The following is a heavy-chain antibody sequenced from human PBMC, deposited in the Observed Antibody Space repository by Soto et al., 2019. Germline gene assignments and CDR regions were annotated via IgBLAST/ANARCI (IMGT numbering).Heavy chain of an antibody. CDR3: ARDGRYAYYFDY. CDR2: IYYSGST. CDR1: GGSECRARWY. J-gene: IGHJ4*02. Sequence: PRSCEGSGGSECRARWYWNWFRQPPGKGLEWIGYIYYSGSTNYNPSLKSRVTISVDTSKNQFSLKLSSVTAADTAVYYCARDGRYAYYFDYWGQGTLVTLYS. V-gene: IGHV4-61*01. D-gene: IGHD3-16*01.